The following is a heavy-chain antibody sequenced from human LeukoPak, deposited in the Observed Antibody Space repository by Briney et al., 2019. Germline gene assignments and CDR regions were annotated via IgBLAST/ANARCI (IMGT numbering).Heavy chain of an antibody. Sequence: PSETLSLTCTVSGGSISSYYWSWIRQPPGKGLEWIGYIYYSGSTNYNPSLKSRVTISVDTSKNQFSLNLSSVTAADTAVYYCARLGSGGYFDYWGQGTLVTVSS. V-gene: IGHV4-59*01. CDR1: GGSISSYY. D-gene: IGHD2-15*01. CDR3: ARLGSGGYFDY. J-gene: IGHJ4*02. CDR2: IYYSGST.